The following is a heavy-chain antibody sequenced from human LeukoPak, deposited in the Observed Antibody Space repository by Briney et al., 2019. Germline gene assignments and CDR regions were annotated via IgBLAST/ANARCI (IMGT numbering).Heavy chain of an antibody. CDR3: ARWSEQWLVVGFDY. Sequence: GASVKVSCKASGYTFTSYAMHWVRQAPGQRLEWMGWFNAGNGNTKYSQKFQGRVTITRDTSASTAYMELSSLRSEDTAVYYCARWSEQWLVVGFDYWGQGTLVTVSS. CDR1: GYTFTSYA. V-gene: IGHV1-3*01. J-gene: IGHJ4*02. CDR2: FNAGNGNT. D-gene: IGHD6-19*01.